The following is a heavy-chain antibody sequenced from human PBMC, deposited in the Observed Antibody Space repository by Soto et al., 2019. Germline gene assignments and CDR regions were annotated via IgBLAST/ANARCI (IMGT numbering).Heavy chain of an antibody. V-gene: IGHV4-59*08. CDR1: GGSISSYY. CDR2: IYYSGST. Sequence: SETLSLTCTVSGGSISSYYWSWIRQPPGKGLEWIGYIYYSGSTNYNPSLKSRVTISVDTSKNQFSLKLSSVTAADTAVYYCARSYYGSGRPIDPWGQGTLVTVSS. CDR3: ARSYYGSGRPIDP. J-gene: IGHJ5*02. D-gene: IGHD3-10*01.